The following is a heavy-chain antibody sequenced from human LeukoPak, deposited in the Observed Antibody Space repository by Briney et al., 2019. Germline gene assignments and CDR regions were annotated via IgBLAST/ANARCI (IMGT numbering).Heavy chain of an antibody. Sequence: GGSLRLSCAASGFTFSSYWMHWVRQAPGKGLVWVSRINSDGSSTSYADSVKGQFTISRDNAKNTLYLQMNSLRAEDTAVYYCARDHSSGWYSDYFDYWGQGTLVTVSS. CDR2: INSDGSST. J-gene: IGHJ4*02. D-gene: IGHD6-19*01. V-gene: IGHV3-74*01. CDR1: GFTFSSYW. CDR3: ARDHSSGWYSDYFDY.